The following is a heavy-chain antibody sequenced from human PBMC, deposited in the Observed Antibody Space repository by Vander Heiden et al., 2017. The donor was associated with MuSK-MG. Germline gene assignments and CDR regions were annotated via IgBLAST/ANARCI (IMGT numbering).Heavy chain of an antibody. V-gene: IGHV1-2*05. Sequence: QVQLVQSGAEVKKPGASVKISCKASAYTFPGYNRHWVRRARGQGRKWMGRINPNSGGTNYAQKFQGRVTMTRDTTISTAYMELSRLRSDDTDVYYWARGRGVAARPYYYYMDVWGKGTTVTVSS. J-gene: IGHJ6*03. CDR3: ARGRGVAARPYYYYMDV. CDR1: AYTFPGYN. D-gene: IGHD6-6*01. CDR2: INPNSGGT.